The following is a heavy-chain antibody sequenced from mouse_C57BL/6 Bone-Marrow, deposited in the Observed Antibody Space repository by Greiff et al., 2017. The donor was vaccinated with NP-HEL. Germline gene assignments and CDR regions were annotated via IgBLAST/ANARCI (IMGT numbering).Heavy chain of an antibody. CDR2: VDPENGDT. CDR3: TTIYDGYYTMAY. D-gene: IGHD2-3*01. CDR1: GFNIKDDY. V-gene: IGHV14-4*01. J-gene: IGHJ3*01. Sequence: VQLQQSGAELVRPGASVKLSCTASGFNIKDDYMHWVKQRPEPGLEWIGWVDPENGDTEYASKFQGKATITADTSSNTAYLQLSSLTSEDTAVYYCTTIYDGYYTMAYWGQGTLVTVSA.